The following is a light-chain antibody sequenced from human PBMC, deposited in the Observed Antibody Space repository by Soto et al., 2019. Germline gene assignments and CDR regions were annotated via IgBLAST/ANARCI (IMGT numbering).Light chain of an antibody. Sequence: DIQMTQSPSSMSASVGDSVTLTCRASHDIGTFLNWYQQRPGEAPKLLIFAASNLKSGVPFRFSGSGSGTEFTLTISSLQPEDFATYYCQRNFSSPSITFAQGTRLETK. CDR2: AAS. CDR1: HDIGTF. V-gene: IGKV1-39*01. CDR3: QRNFSSPSIT. J-gene: IGKJ5*01.